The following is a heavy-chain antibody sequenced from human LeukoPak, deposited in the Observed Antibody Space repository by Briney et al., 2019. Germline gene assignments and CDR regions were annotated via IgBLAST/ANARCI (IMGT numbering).Heavy chain of an antibody. CDR2: IGGNNGNT. J-gene: IGHJ4*02. CDR1: GYTFTSYG. V-gene: IGHV1-18*01. Sequence: AAVKVSCKTSGYTFTSYGISWVRQAPGQGLEWMGWIGGNNGNTKYAQNLQGRVTMTTDTSTSTTYMELRSLRSDDTAVYYCAREVGPGDYWGQGTLVTVS. CDR3: AREVGPGDY. D-gene: IGHD1-26*01.